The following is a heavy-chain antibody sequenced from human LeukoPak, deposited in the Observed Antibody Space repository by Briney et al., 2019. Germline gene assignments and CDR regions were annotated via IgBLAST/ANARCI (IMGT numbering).Heavy chain of an antibody. V-gene: IGHV3-23*01. J-gene: IGHJ4*02. CDR1: GFTFSSYA. CDR2: ISGTGATT. D-gene: IGHD1-14*01. Sequence: PGGSLRLSCAASGFTFSSYAMSWVRQVPGKGLEWVSVISGTGATTYYADSVKGRFTISRDNSKNTLDLQMSSLRAEDTAVYYCARQAEGSYYFDYWGQGTLVTVSS. CDR3: ARQAEGSYYFDY.